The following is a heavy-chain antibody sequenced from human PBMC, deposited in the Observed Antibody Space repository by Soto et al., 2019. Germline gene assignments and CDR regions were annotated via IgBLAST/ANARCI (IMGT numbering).Heavy chain of an antibody. CDR1: GGSISSGDYY. J-gene: IGHJ4*02. V-gene: IGHV4-30-4*01. Sequence: PSETLSLTCTVSGGSISSGDYYWTWIRQSPGKGLEWIGYIYSSGTTYYNPSLKSRVAMSVDTSKNQFSLNLSSVTAADTALYYRARGHRFGESKNDYWGQGTLVTVSS. CDR3: ARGHRFGESKNDY. CDR2: IYSSGTT. D-gene: IGHD3-10*01.